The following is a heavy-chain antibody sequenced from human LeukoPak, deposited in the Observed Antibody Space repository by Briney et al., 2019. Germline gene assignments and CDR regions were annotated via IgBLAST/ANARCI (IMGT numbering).Heavy chain of an antibody. J-gene: IGHJ4*02. CDR2: IYPGDSDT. V-gene: IGHV5-51*01. Sequence: GESLKISCKGSGYSFTSYWIGWVRQMPGKGLEWMGIIYPGDSDTRYSPSFQGQVTISADKSISTAYLQWSSLKASDTAMYYCARRSGSSWPTNNYYFDYWGQGTLVTVSS. CDR1: GYSFTSYW. CDR3: ARRSGSSWPTNNYYFDY. D-gene: IGHD6-13*01.